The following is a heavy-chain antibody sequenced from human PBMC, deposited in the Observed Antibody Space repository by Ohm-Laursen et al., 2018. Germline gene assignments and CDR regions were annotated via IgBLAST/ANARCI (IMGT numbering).Heavy chain of an antibody. D-gene: IGHD3-3*01. V-gene: IGHV3-11*01. CDR1: GFTFSDYY. J-gene: IGHJ4*02. CDR3: AKESRDFWH. CDR2: ISSSGSTI. Sequence: GSLRLSCTASGFTFSDYYMSWIRQAPGKGLEWVSYISSSGSTIYYADSVKGRFTISRDNSKNTLYLQMNSLRAEDTAVYYCAKESRDFWHWGQGTLVTVSS.